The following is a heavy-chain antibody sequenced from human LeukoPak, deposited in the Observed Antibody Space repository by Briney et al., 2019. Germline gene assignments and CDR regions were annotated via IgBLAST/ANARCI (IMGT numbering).Heavy chain of an antibody. J-gene: IGHJ4*02. V-gene: IGHV4-39*01. Sequence: SETLSLTCTVSGGSISSSSYYWGWIRQPPGKGLEWIGSIYYSGSTYYNPSLKSRVTISVDTSKNQFSLKLSSVTAADTAVYYCAILTYYDFWSGQVYYFDCWGQGTLVTVSS. CDR1: GGSISSSSYY. D-gene: IGHD3-3*01. CDR2: IYYSGST. CDR3: AILTYYDFWSGQVYYFDC.